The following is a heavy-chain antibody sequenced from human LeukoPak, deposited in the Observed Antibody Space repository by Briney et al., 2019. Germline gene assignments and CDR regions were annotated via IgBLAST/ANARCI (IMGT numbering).Heavy chain of an antibody. V-gene: IGHV3-66*01. CDR1: GFTFTKFW. CDR3: ARGGDGYNLAGDY. J-gene: IGHJ4*02. D-gene: IGHD5-24*01. CDR2: IYSGGST. Sequence: PGGSLRLSCEASGFTFTKFWMSWVRQAPGKGLEWVSVIYSGGSTYYADSVKGRFTISRDNSKNMLYLQMNSLRAEDTAVYYCARGGDGYNLAGDYWGQGTLVIVSS.